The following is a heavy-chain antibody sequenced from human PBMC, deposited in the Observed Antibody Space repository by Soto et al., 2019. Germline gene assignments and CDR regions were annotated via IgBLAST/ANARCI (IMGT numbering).Heavy chain of an antibody. Sequence: QVQLQESGPGLVKPSQTLSLTCTVSGGSISSGGYYWSWIRQHPGKGLEWIGYIYYSGSTYYNPSLKSRVTISVDTSKNHFSLKLSSVTAADTAVYYCARLRLYYDGSGSDERPGPYFDYWGQGTLVTVSS. V-gene: IGHV4-31*03. CDR1: GGSISSGGYY. CDR3: ARLRLYYDGSGSDERPGPYFDY. D-gene: IGHD3-10*01. CDR2: IYYSGST. J-gene: IGHJ4*02.